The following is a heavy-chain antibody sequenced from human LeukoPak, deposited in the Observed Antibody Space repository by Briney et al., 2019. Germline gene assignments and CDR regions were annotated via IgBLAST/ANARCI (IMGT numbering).Heavy chain of an antibody. D-gene: IGHD6-13*01. V-gene: IGHV3-48*01. CDR1: GFILSGYG. CDR3: VRDEFSSSVVGS. CDR2: LGSSSGSGSSI. Sequence: GGYLRRSCAASGFILSGYGMNWVRQAPGKGLEWVSYLGSSSGSGSSIYYADSVKGRFTISRDNAKNSLYLQMNSLRAEDTAVYYCVRDEFSSSVVGSWGQGTLVTVSS. J-gene: IGHJ5*02.